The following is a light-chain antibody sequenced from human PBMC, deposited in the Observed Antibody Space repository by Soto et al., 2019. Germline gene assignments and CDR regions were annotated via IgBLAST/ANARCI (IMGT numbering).Light chain of an antibody. CDR1: QSLGFSDRNAY. J-gene: IGKJ3*01. CDR3: MQGTHCPFP. CDR2: KVS. Sequence: DVVMTQSPLSLSVTLGQSASISCRSSQSLGFSDRNAYLNWFHQRPGQSPTRLIYKVSNRDSGVADRFSRSGAGTDFTLQSSRVEADHVGVYYRMQGTHCPFPFGPGTKVHIK. V-gene: IGKV2-30*01.